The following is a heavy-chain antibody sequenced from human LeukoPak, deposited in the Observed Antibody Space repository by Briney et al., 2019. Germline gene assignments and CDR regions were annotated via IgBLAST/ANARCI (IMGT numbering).Heavy chain of an antibody. CDR3: ARGVTTVGWEYNWFDP. CDR2: INPSGGST. CDR1: GYTFTSYY. Sequence: GASVKVSCKASGYTFTSYYMHWVRQAPGQGLEWMGIINPSGGSTSYAQKFQGRVTMTRDMSTSTVYMELSSLRSEDTAVYYCARGVTTVGWEYNWFDPWGQGTLVTVSS. V-gene: IGHV1-46*01. D-gene: IGHD4-17*01. J-gene: IGHJ5*02.